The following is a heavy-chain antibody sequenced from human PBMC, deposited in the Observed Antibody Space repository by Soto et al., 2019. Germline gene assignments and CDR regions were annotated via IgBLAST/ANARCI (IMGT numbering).Heavy chain of an antibody. D-gene: IGHD3-9*01. CDR2: INPNSGGT. Sequence: ASVKVSCKASGYTFTGYYMHWVRQAPGQGLEWMGWINPNSGGTNYAQKFQGWVTMTRDTSISTAYMELSRLRSDDTAVYYCARSYDILTGYYTSWFDPWGQGTLVIVSS. CDR1: GYTFTGYY. V-gene: IGHV1-2*04. CDR3: ARSYDILTGYYTSWFDP. J-gene: IGHJ5*02.